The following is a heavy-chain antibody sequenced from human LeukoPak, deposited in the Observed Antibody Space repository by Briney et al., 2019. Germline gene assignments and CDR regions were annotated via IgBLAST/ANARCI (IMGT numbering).Heavy chain of an antibody. V-gene: IGHV3-30*02. J-gene: IGHJ6*03. CDR2: IQYDGSNE. CDR1: RFSFSSYG. Sequence: GGSLPLSFAASRFSFSSYGMHWVRQAPGKGLDWVAYIQYDGSNEQYADSVKGRFSISRDSSKNTLYLQMNSLRAEDTAVYYCAKDRCSNGVGCYYYYMDVWGKGTTVTISS. CDR3: AKDRCSNGVGCYYYYMDV. D-gene: IGHD2-8*01.